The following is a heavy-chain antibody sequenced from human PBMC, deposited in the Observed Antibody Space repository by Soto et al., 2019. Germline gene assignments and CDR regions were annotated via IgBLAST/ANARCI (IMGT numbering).Heavy chain of an antibody. CDR1: GFTFSSYG. Sequence: QVQLVESGGGVVQPGRSLRLSCAASGFTFSSYGMHWVRQAPGKGLEWVAVISYDGSNKYYADSVKGRFTISRDNSKNTLYLQMNSLRAEDTAVYYCAKELRRQDYYYGMDVWGQGTTVTVSS. D-gene: IGHD4-17*01. CDR3: AKELRRQDYYYGMDV. J-gene: IGHJ6*02. CDR2: ISYDGSNK. V-gene: IGHV3-30*18.